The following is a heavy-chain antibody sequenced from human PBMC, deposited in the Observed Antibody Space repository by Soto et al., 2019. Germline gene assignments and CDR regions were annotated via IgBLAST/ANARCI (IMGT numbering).Heavy chain of an antibody. J-gene: IGHJ6*02. Sequence: SETLSLTCTVSGGSISSYYWSWIRQPPGKGLEWIGYIYYSGSTNYNPSLKSRVTISVDTSKNQFSLKLSSVTAADTAVYYCGVFSPSSYYGGGLDYYYYGMDVWGQGTTVTVSS. V-gene: IGHV4-59*01. CDR1: GGSISSYY. D-gene: IGHD2-21*01. CDR3: GVFSPSSYYGGGLDYYYYGMDV. CDR2: IYYSGST.